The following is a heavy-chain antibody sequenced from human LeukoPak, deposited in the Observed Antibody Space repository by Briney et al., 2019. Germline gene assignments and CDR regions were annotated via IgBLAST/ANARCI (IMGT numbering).Heavy chain of an antibody. CDR1: GYSISSGYY. J-gene: IGHJ4*02. CDR3: ARVQSYAYGFDY. D-gene: IGHD2-2*01. V-gene: IGHV4-38-2*02. CDR2: IHHSGST. Sequence: PSETLSLTCTVSGYSISSGYYWGWIRQPPGKGLEWIGSIHHSGSTCYNPALKSRVTISVDTSKKQFSLNLRSVTAADTAIYYCARVQSYAYGFDYWGQGTLVTVSS.